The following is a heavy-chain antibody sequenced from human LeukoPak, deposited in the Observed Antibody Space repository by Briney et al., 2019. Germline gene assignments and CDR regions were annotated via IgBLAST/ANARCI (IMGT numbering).Heavy chain of an antibody. CDR3: ARNYCGGDCSNGYYYYGMDV. CDR1: GYTFTSYD. J-gene: IGHJ6*02. CDR2: MNPNSGNT. D-gene: IGHD2-21*02. Sequence: ASVKVSCTASGYTFTSYDISWVRQATGQGLEWMGWMNPNSGNTGYAQKFQGRVTMTRNTSISTAYMELSSLRSEDTAVYYCARNYCGGDCSNGYYYYGMDVWGQGTTVTVSS. V-gene: IGHV1-8*01.